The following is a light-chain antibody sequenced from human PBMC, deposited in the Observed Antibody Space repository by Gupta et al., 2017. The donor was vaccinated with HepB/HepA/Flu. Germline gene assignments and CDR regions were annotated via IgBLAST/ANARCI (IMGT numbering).Light chain of an antibody. CDR2: DVR. V-gene: IGLV2-11*01. J-gene: IGLJ2*01. CDR1: SSDVGAYNY. CDR3: SSYADSYTLL. Sequence: QSALTHPRSVSGSPGQSVTISCTGTSSDVGAYNYVPWYQQPPGKAPKLMIYDVRKRPSGVPDRFSGSKSGNTASLTISGLQAEDEADYYCSSYADSYTLLFGGGTKLTVL.